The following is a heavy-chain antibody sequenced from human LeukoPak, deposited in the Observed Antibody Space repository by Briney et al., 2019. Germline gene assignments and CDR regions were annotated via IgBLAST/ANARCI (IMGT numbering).Heavy chain of an antibody. CDR2: VSVSGLS. V-gene: IGHV4-4*02. J-gene: IGHJ4*02. CDR1: GGSITTTNF. CDR3: ARRYSGYGYYFDY. Sequence: SETLSLTCGVSGGSITTTNFWSWVRQTPGQGLEWIGEVSVSGLSDYNPSLRGRVTMSLDTSKNHLSLKLTSVTAEDTAVYYCARRYSGYGYYFDYWGQGTQVTVSS. D-gene: IGHD5-12*01.